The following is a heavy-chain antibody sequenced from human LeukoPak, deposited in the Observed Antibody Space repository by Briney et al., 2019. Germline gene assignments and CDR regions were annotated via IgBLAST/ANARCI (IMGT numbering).Heavy chain of an antibody. D-gene: IGHD2-15*01. V-gene: IGHV3-30*02. Sequence: GGSLRLSCAASGFTFIKYGMHWVRQAPGKGLEWVAVIRSDGSNKYHADSVKGRFTISRDSSKNTLFLQMNSLRAEDTAVYYCAKSRTTILYGDAFDIWGQGTMVTVSS. CDR2: IRSDGSNK. CDR1: GFTFIKYG. CDR3: AKSRTTILYGDAFDI. J-gene: IGHJ3*02.